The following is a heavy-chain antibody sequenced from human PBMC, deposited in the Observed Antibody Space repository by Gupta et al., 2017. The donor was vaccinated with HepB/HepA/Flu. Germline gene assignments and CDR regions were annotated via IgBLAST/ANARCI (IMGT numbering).Heavy chain of an antibody. D-gene: IGHD2-15*01. Sequence: EVKKPGSSFKVSCTASGAPFINHGIIWVRQAPGQGLEWMGGIVPMFGTADYAQKFQGRVTVTADRFTSTAYMELSSLRSQDTAVYYCARATCSGNDCPHPADYYYLAIGGKGTTVTVSS. J-gene: IGHJ6*03. CDR3: ARATCSGNDCPHPADYYYLAI. CDR2: IVPMFGTA. CDR1: GAPFINHG. V-gene: IGHV1-69*06.